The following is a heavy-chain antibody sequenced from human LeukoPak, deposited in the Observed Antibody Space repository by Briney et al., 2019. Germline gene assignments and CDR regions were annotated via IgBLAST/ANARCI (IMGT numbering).Heavy chain of an antibody. V-gene: IGHV3-53*01. CDR3: ARGSLLRYFDWPD. CDR1: GFTVSSNY. Sequence: GGSLRLSCAASGFTVSSNYMSWVRQAPGKGLEWVSVIYGASSTYYTDPVNGRFTISRDDSKNTLYLQMNSLRAEDTAVYYCARGSLLRYFDWPDWGQGTLVTVSS. J-gene: IGHJ4*02. D-gene: IGHD3-9*01. CDR2: IYGASST.